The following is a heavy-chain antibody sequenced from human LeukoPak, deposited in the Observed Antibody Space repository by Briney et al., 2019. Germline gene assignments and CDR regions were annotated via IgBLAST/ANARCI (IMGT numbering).Heavy chain of an antibody. CDR2: ISSSSSYI. CDR1: GFTFSSYS. Sequence: AGGSLRLSCAASGFTFSSYSMNWVRQAPGKGLEWVSSISSSSSYIYYADSVKGRFTVSRDNAKNSLYLQMNSLRAEDTAVYYCARDVRVGIAAAGSSGWFDPWGQGTLVTVSS. J-gene: IGHJ5*02. CDR3: ARDVRVGIAAAGSSGWFDP. D-gene: IGHD6-13*01. V-gene: IGHV3-21*01.